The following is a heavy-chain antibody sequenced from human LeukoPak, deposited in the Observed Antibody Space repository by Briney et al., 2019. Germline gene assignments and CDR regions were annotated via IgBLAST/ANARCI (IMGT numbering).Heavy chain of an antibody. V-gene: IGHV3-7*03. J-gene: IGHJ5*02. D-gene: IGHD5-18*01. CDR2: IKQDGNEK. CDR1: GFRFNTFW. Sequence: PGGSLRLSCAASGFRFNTFWMSWVRQAPGKGLEWVANIKQDGNEKYYADSVKGRFTISRDNNNNSLYLQMNSLRTEDTALYYCAKDRGFSYGYPLDTWGQGTLVTVSS. CDR3: AKDRGFSYGYPLDT.